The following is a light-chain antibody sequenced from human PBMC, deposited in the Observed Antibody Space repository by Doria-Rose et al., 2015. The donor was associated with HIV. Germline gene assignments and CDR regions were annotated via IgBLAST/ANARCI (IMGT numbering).Light chain of an antibody. CDR3: HQYGTSWT. CDR2: DGS. Sequence: EIVRTQSPGTLSLSPGERATLSCRASQSFSSTYLARYQQKPGQAPSLLIYDGSTRATGIPDRFSASGSGTDFTLTINRLEPEDFALYYCHQYGTSWTFGQGTKVEI. J-gene: IGKJ1*01. CDR1: QSFSSTY. V-gene: IGKV3-20*01.